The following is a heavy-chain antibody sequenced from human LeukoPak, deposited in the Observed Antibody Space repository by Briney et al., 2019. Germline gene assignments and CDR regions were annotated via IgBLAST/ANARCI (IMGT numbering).Heavy chain of an antibody. J-gene: IGHJ4*02. CDR2: INPSGGST. Sequence: ASVKVSCKASGYTFTSYYMHWVRQAPGQGLEWMGIINPSGGSTSYAQTFQGRVTMTRDASTSTVYMEMSSLRSEDTAVYYCAREDSSGWYVFDYWGQGTLVTVSS. D-gene: IGHD6-19*01. CDR3: AREDSSGWYVFDY. V-gene: IGHV1-46*01. CDR1: GYTFTSYY.